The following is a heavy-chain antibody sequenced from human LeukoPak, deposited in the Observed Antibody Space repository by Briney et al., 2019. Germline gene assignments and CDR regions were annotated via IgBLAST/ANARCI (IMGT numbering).Heavy chain of an antibody. CDR1: GYTFTSYA. J-gene: IGHJ4*02. Sequence: ASVKVSCTASGYTFTSYAMNWVRQAPGQGLEWMGWISAYNGNTNYAQKLQGRVTMTPDTSTSTAYMELRSLRSDDTAVYYCARDLPTERWLQLAGDYWGQGTLVTVSS. CDR2: ISAYNGNT. CDR3: ARDLPTERWLQLAGDY. D-gene: IGHD5-24*01. V-gene: IGHV1-18*01.